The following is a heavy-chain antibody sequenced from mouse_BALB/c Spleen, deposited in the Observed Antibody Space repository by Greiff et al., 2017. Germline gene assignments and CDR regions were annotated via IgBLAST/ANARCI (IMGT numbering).Heavy chain of an antibody. CDR2: INPSSGYT. V-gene: IGHV1-4*02. Sequence: QVQLQQSAAELARPGASVKMSCKASGYTFTSYTMHWVKQRPGQGLEWIGYINPSSGYTEYNQKFKDKTTLTADKSSSTAYMQLSSLTSEDSAVYYCARSPARAGGFDYWGQGTTLTVSS. CDR1: GYTFTSYT. J-gene: IGHJ2*01. CDR3: ARSPARAGGFDY. D-gene: IGHD3-1*01.